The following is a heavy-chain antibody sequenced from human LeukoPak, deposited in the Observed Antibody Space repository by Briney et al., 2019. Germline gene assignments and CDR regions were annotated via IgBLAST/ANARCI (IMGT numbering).Heavy chain of an antibody. J-gene: IGHJ6*03. CDR1: GFTFTDTY. V-gene: IGHV3-11*04. CDR3: ARDKIWEGVVAATHYYYYYYMDV. CDR2: ISPSGTDI. D-gene: IGHD2-15*01. Sequence: PGGSLRLSCAVSGFTFTDTYMTWIRQAPGKGLESLSYISPSGTDIYYADSVKGRFTISRDNAKNSLYLQMNSLRAEDTAVYYCARDKIWEGVVAATHYYYYYYMDVWGKGTTVTVSS.